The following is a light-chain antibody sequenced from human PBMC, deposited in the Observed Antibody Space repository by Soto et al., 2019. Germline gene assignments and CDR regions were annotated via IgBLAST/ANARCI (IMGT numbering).Light chain of an antibody. CDR2: AAS. CDR3: QKDSRVNT. J-gene: IGKJ5*01. CDR1: QGISNF. Sequence: DIQLTQSPSSLSASVGDRVTITCRASQGISNFLAWYQQKPGKVPKLLISAASTLQSGVPSRFSGSGSGTDFTLTITSLQPEDVATDYCQKDSRVNTFGQGPRLEIK. V-gene: IGKV1-27*01.